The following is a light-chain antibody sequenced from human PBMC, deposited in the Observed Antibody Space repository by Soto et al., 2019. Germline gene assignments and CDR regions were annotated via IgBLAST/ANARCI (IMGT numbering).Light chain of an antibody. V-gene: IGKV3-15*01. Sequence: ETLMTQSPATLSVSPGERATLSCRASQNINNNLAWYQQKPGQAPRLLIYGASTRTSGIPARFSGSGSGTDFSLTINSLQSEDFAVYFCQQYNDWPPWTFGQGTRVENK. CDR3: QQYNDWPPWT. CDR1: QNINNN. CDR2: GAS. J-gene: IGKJ1*01.